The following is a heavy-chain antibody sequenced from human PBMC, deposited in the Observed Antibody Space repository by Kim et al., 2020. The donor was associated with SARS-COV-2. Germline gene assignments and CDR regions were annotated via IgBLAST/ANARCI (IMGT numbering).Heavy chain of an antibody. D-gene: IGHD6-13*01. J-gene: IGHJ5*02. CDR3: AAIDSSSWPWRAVVYP. Sequence: SVKVSCKASGFTFTSSAVQWVRQARGQRLEWIGWIVVGSGNTNYAQKFQERVTITRDMSTSTAYMELSSLRSEDTAVYYCAAIDSSSWPWRAVVYPWGQGTLVTVSS. V-gene: IGHV1-58*01. CDR2: IVVGSGNT. CDR1: GFTFTSSA.